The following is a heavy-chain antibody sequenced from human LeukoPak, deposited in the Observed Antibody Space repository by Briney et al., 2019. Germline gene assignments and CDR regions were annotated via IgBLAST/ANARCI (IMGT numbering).Heavy chain of an antibody. J-gene: IGHJ5*02. V-gene: IGHV4-59*01. CDR2: IYYSGST. CDR1: GGSMTGYY. D-gene: IGHD1-7*01. CDR3: ARGTNYFDP. Sequence: SETLSLTCTVSGGSMTGYYWSWIRQPPGKGLEWIGYIYYSGSTNYNPSLKSRVTISVDTSKSQVSLKLSSVTAADTAMYYCARGTNYFDPWGQGTLVTVSS.